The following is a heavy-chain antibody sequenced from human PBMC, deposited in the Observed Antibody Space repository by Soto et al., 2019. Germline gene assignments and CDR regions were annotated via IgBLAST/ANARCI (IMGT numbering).Heavy chain of an antibody. CDR1: GYTLTELS. V-gene: IGHV1-24*01. Sequence: GASVKVSCKVSGYTLTELSIHWVRQAPGKGLEWKGGFDPEDGETIYAQKFQGRVTMTTDTSTDTAYMELSSLRSDDTAVYYCARVATTSWYYMDVWGKGTTVTVSS. CDR3: ARVATTSWYYMDV. CDR2: FDPEDGET. D-gene: IGHD1-1*01. J-gene: IGHJ6*03.